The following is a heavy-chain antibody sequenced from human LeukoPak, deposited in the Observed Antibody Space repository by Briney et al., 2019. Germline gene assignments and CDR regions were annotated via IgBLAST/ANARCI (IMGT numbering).Heavy chain of an antibody. CDR3: ARSYLRSPFDY. J-gene: IGHJ4*02. V-gene: IGHV4-39*01. Sequence: SETLSLTCTVSGGSISSSSYYWGWIRQPPGKGLEWIGSIYYSGSTYYNPSLKSRVTISVDTSKNQFSLKLSSVTAADTAVYYCARSYLRSPFDYWGQGTLVTVSS. D-gene: IGHD1-14*01. CDR1: GGSISSSSYY. CDR2: IYYSGST.